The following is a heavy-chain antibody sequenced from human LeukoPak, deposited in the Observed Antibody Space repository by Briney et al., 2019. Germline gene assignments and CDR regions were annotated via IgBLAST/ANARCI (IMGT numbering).Heavy chain of an antibody. Sequence: SQTLSLTCAISGDSVSSISAAWNWIRQSPSRGLEWLGRTYYKSKWSNDYAVSVKGRITISPDTSKNQFSLQLNSVTPDDTAVYYCARDRGGYTTSSYYLDVWGQGTLVTVSS. J-gene: IGHJ4*02. V-gene: IGHV6-1*01. D-gene: IGHD3-16*02. CDR2: TYYKSKWSN. CDR1: GDSVSSISAA. CDR3: ARDRGGYTTSSYYLDV.